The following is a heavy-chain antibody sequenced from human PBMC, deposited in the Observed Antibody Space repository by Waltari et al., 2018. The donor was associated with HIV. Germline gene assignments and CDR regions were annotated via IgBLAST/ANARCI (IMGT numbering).Heavy chain of an antibody. D-gene: IGHD2-15*01. CDR2: MNPHAEGSNT. J-gene: IGHJ4*02. CDR3: VRDFGGPSDQ. Sequence: EAQLVESGGGLVRPGGPLRLSCAASGFNVRDSWMHWVRLGPGQGLIWVSRMNPHAEGSNTNYATSVRDRFTISRDYTTNTLYLQMHSLRVDDTAVYHCVRDFGGPSDQWGQGALVTVSS. V-gene: IGHV3-74*01. CDR1: GFNVRDSW.